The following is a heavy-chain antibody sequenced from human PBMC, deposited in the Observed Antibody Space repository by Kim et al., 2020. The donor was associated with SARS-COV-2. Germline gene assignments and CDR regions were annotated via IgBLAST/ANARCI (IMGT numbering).Heavy chain of an antibody. Sequence: ASVKVSCKASGYTFTGYYMHWVRQAPGEGLEWRGWINPNSGGTKYAEKFQGRVTMTRDTSISTAYMELNSLTSDDTAVYYCARGGDMATKRPHDYWGQGALVTVSS. CDR3: ARGGDMATKRPHDY. V-gene: IGHV1-2*02. CDR1: GYTFTGYY. D-gene: IGHD3-16*01. CDR2: INPNSGGT. J-gene: IGHJ4*02.